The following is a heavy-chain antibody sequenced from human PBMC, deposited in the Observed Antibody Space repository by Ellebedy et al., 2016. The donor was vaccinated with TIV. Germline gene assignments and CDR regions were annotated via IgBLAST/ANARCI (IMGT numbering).Heavy chain of an antibody. Sequence: PGGSLRLSCAASGFTFSNYWMSWVRQAPGKGLEWVANINRDGSEKYYVDSVKGRFTISRDNAKNSLYLQMNSLRAEDTAVYYCTRKKTFVVMFDYWGQGTLVTVS. D-gene: IGHD4-23*01. CDR1: GFTFSNYW. V-gene: IGHV3-7*03. J-gene: IGHJ4*02. CDR3: TRKKTFVVMFDY. CDR2: INRDGSEK.